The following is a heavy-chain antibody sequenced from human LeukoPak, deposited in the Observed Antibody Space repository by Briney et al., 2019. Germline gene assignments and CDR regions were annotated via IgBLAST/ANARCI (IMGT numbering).Heavy chain of an antibody. V-gene: IGHV3-7*03. D-gene: IGHD4-17*01. Sequence: GGSLRLSCAVSGFAFSSYWMSWFRQAPGKGLEWVANINQDGSQKFSVDSVKGRFTISRDNAKNSLSLQMNSLRVEDTAVYYCARDWFDGDYDRFDYWGQGTLVTVSS. CDR2: INQDGSQK. CDR3: ARDWFDGDYDRFDY. CDR1: GFAFSSYW. J-gene: IGHJ4*02.